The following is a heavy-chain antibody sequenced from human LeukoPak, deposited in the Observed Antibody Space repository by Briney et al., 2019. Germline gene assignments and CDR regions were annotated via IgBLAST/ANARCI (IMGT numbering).Heavy chain of an antibody. J-gene: IGHJ4*02. V-gene: IGHV3-21*01. CDR1: GFTFSENW. CDR2: ISSSSSYI. D-gene: IGHD1-26*01. CDR3: ARDQDQWEPLVY. Sequence: PGGSLRLSCVASGFTFSENWMHWVRQAPGKGLAWVSSISSSSSYIYYADSVKGRFTISRDNAKNSLYLQMNSLRAEDTAVYYCARDQDQWEPLVYWGQGTLVTVSS.